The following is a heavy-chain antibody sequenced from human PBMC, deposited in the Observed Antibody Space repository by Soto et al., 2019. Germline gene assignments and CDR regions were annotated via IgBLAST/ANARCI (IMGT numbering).Heavy chain of an antibody. Sequence: EVQLLESGGGLVQPGGSLRLSCAASGLPFSMSAMTWVRKAPGKGLEWVSTTGLNGRTTYYADSVKGRFTVSRDNTKNTMDRQMSSLRAEDTAVYYCATVHSTSRSFDYWGQGTLVTVSS. D-gene: IGHD6-6*01. CDR2: TGLNGRTT. CDR3: ATVHSTSRSFDY. V-gene: IGHV3-23*01. CDR1: GLPFSMSA. J-gene: IGHJ4*02.